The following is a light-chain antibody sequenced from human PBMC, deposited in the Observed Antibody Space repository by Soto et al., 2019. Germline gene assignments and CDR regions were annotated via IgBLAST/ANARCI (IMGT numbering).Light chain of an antibody. CDR1: FSNIGNNA. CDR2: LNV. Sequence: QSVLTQPPSLSATPGQRVNISCSGSFSNIGNNAVNWYQQLPGAAPKLRIYLNVQRPSGVPVRFSGAKSGTSAFPAISGLQPDDQADYYCAAWDDSLNAVFGTGTKVTVL. V-gene: IGLV1-44*01. J-gene: IGLJ1*01. CDR3: AAWDDSLNAV.